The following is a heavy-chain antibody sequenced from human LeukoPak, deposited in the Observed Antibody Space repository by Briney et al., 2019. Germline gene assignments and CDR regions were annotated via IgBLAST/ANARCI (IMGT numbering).Heavy chain of an antibody. J-gene: IGHJ3*01. D-gene: IGHD3-16*02. CDR3: ARDMQLST. V-gene: IGHV3-23*01. Sequence: GGSLRLSCAASGFTFSGSAISWVRQAPGEGLEWVSLISYSGANSYYTDSVRGRFTISRDNSKYTLFLQMNSLRAEDTAVYYCARDMQLSTWGLGTMVAVSS. CDR1: GFTFSGSA. CDR2: ISYSGANS.